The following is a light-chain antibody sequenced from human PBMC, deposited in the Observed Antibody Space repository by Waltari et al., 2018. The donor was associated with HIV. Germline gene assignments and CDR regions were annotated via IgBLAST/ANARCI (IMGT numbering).Light chain of an antibody. Sequence: QSALTQPASVSGSPGQSITVPCTGTSSDLGAYTYVSWYQQTPGTAPKLVIYEVSNRPSGISNRFSGSKSGNTASLTISGLQTEDEADFYCSSFTTTNSLLFGGGTKVTVL. CDR1: SSDLGAYTY. CDR3: SSFTTTNSLL. V-gene: IGLV2-14*01. CDR2: EVS. J-gene: IGLJ2*01.